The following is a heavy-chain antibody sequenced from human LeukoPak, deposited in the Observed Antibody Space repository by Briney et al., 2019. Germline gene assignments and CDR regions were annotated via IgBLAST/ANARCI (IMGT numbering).Heavy chain of an antibody. Sequence: ASVKVSCKASGYTFTAYFMHWVRQAPGQGLEWMGRINPNNGGTNYAQNFQGRVTLTRDASISTAYMELSRLTSDDTAVYYGARSVTVAENCFDPWGQGTLVTVAS. D-gene: IGHD6-19*01. J-gene: IGHJ5*02. CDR3: ARSVTVAENCFDP. V-gene: IGHV1-2*06. CDR1: GYTFTAYF. CDR2: INPNNGGT.